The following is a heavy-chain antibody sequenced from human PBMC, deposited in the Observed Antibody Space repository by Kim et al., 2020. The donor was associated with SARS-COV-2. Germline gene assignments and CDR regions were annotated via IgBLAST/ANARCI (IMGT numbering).Heavy chain of an antibody. CDR3: AKGERNNWPCFDY. Sequence: GGSLRLSCAASGFTFSSYAMSWVRQAPGKGPEWVSLVSDSGGSTYHADSVTGRFAISRDNSKKTLYLQMNSLRADDTALYYCAKGERNNWPCFDYWGQGSLATLPS. CDR2: VSDSGGST. J-gene: IGHJ4*02. CDR1: GFTFSSYA. V-gene: IGHV3-23*01. D-gene: IGHD1-1*01.